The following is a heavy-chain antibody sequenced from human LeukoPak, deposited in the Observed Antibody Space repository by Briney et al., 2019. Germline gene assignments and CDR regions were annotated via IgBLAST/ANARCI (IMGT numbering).Heavy chain of an antibody. CDR3: ARPSGDY. V-gene: IGHV4-34*01. CDR1: GGSFSGYY. D-gene: IGHD3-10*01. J-gene: IGHJ4*02. CDR2: INHSGST. Sequence: SEALSLTCAVYGGSFSGYYWSWTRQPPGKGLEWIGEINHSGSTNYNPSLKSRVTISVDTSKNQFSLKLSSVTAADTAVYYCARPSGDYWGQGTLVTVSS.